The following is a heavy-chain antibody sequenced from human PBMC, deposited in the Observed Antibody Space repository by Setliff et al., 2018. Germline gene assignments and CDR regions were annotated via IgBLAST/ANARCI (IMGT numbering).Heavy chain of an antibody. J-gene: IGHJ4*02. CDR3: ARRSSSGNGFDY. Sequence: GASVKVSCKASGYTFTSYYMHWVRQAPGQGLERMGIINPSGGSTSYAQKFQGRVTMTRDTSTSTVYMELSSLRSEDTAVYYCARRSSSGNGFDYWGQGTQVTVSS. V-gene: IGHV1-46*01. D-gene: IGHD6-13*01. CDR1: GYTFTSYY. CDR2: INPSGGST.